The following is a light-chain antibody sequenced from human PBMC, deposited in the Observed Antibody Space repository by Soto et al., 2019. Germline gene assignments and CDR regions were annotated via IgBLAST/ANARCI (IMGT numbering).Light chain of an antibody. V-gene: IGKV3D-15*01. CDR1: QSVSSL. J-gene: IGKJ1*01. Sequence: IVLTQSPATLSVSPGERVTLSCRASQSVSSLLAWYQQKPRQAPTLLMYAASNRATGIPGRFSGSGFGTDFTLTISRLEPEDFAVYYCQHYDISSWTFGQGTKVDIK. CDR2: AAS. CDR3: QHYDISSWT.